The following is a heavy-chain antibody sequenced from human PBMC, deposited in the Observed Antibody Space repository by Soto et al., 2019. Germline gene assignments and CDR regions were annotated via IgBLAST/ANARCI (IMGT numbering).Heavy chain of an antibody. J-gene: IGHJ4*02. D-gene: IGHD1-1*01. CDR3: ARAGLPGALVDC. CDR2: IAYNGRT. Sequence: QVQLQESGPGLLRPSQTLSLTSSVSGDSISSCGNSWTWVRQSPGKGLEWLGYIAYNGRTYYNPPLPSTVSRSVDTSRNQFSLRLTSVTAADTAVYFWARAGLPGALVDCWGQRTVVSVSA. CDR1: GDSISSCGNS. V-gene: IGHV4-30-4*01.